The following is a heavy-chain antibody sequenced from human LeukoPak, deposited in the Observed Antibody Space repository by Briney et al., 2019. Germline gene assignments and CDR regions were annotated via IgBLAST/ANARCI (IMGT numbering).Heavy chain of an antibody. CDR2: INLDGSEQ. Sequence: GGSLRLSCVASGFTFTSFYMSWVRQAPGKGLEWVANINLDGSEQYYVDSVKGRFTISRDNAKNSLCLQMNSLWAEDTAVYYCAREVAVGIGAYNFWGQGTLVTVSS. D-gene: IGHD6-13*01. J-gene: IGHJ4*02. V-gene: IGHV3-7*01. CDR3: AREVAVGIGAYNF. CDR1: GFTFTSFY.